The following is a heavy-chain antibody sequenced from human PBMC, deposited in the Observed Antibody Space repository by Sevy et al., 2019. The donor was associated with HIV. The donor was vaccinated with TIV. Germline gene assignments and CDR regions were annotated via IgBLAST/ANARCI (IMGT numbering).Heavy chain of an antibody. CDR2: ISYDGRDT. CDR3: ARPRANYVDHYFFYAMDV. CDR1: GFAFSNYYA. Sequence: GGSLRLFCAASGFAFSNYYAMHLVRQAPGKGLQWVARISYDGRDTYYADSVKGRFTISRDNFKNTLYLQMNSLTTEDTAVYYCARPRANYVDHYFFYAMDVWGQGTTVTVSS. V-gene: IGHV3-30-3*01. J-gene: IGHJ6*02. D-gene: IGHD4-17*01.